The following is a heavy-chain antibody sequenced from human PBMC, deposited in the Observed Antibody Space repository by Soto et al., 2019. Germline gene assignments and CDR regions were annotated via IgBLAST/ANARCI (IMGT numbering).Heavy chain of an antibody. CDR2: ISAYNGNT. J-gene: IGHJ4*02. CDR3: AGYFRGDPYY. CDR1: GYTFTSYG. Sequence: QVQLVQSEAEVKKPGASVKVSCKAPGYTFTSYGISWVRRAPGQGLEWMGWISAYNGNTNYAQQLQGRVTMTTDTSTSKSYIEVMRPKWYEPDVYFRAGYFRGDPYYWGQGTLDTVSS. V-gene: IGHV1-18*01. D-gene: IGHD3-22*01.